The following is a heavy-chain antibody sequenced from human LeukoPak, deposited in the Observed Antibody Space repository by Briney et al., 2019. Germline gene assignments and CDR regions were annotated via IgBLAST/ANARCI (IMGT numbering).Heavy chain of an antibody. V-gene: IGHV7-4-1*02. CDR1: GYAFTSYP. D-gene: IGHD5-18*01. J-gene: IGHJ4*02. CDR2: INTNTGNP. Sequence: ASVKVSCKASGYAFTSYPLNWVRQAPGQGLEWMGWINTNTGNPTYIQGFTGRYVFSLDTSVSTAYLQISSLETEDTAVYFCARSYLTSTGMVTGTFEHWGQGTLVAVSS. CDR3: ARSYLTSTGMVTGTFEH.